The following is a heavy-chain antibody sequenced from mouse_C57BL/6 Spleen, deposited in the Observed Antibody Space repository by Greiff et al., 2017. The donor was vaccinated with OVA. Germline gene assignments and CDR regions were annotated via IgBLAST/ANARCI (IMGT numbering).Heavy chain of an antibody. J-gene: IGHJ1*03. CDR3: ARGGNYYGSSSWYFDV. CDR1: GFTFSDYG. Sequence: EVKLVESGGGLVKPGGSLKLSCAASGFTFSDYGMHWVRQAPEKGLEWVAYISSGSSTIYYADTVKGRFTISRDNAKNTLFLQMTSLRSEDTAMYYSARGGNYYGSSSWYFDVWGTGTTVTVSS. V-gene: IGHV5-17*01. CDR2: ISSGSSTI. D-gene: IGHD1-1*01.